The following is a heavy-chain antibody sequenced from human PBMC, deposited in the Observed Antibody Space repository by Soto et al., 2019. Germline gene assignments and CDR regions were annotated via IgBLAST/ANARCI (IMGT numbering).Heavy chain of an antibody. CDR1: GGTFSNYA. CDR3: ARVIVVVPATLLGWFDP. J-gene: IGHJ5*02. V-gene: IGHV1-69*01. D-gene: IGHD2-15*01. Sequence: QVQLVQSGAEVKKPGSSVKVSCKASGGTFSNYAFNWVRQAPGQGLEWMGGIIPIFGTTKYAQKFQGRVTIPADESSSTAYMELSSLRSEDTAMYYCARVIVVVPATLLGWFDPWGQGTLVTVSS. CDR2: IIPIFGTT.